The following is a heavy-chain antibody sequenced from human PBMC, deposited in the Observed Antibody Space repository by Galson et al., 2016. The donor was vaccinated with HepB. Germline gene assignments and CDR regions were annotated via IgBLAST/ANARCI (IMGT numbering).Heavy chain of an antibody. Sequence: SLRLSCAASGFTLSSYGMHWVRQAPGKGLEWVAFISYDGSNKKYADSVKGRFTISRDNSKKTLYLQMNSLRAEDTAVYYCATRYCSGGSCYSAAPGYWYFDLWGRGTPVTVSS. CDR3: ATRYCSGGSCYSAAPGYWYFDL. D-gene: IGHD2-15*01. V-gene: IGHV3-30*03. J-gene: IGHJ2*01. CDR2: ISYDGSNK. CDR1: GFTLSSYG.